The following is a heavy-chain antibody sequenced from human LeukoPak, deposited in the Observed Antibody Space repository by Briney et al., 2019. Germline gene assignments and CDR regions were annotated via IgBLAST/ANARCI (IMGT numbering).Heavy chain of an antibody. J-gene: IGHJ2*01. V-gene: IGHV3-23*01. Sequence: GGFLRLSCAASGFTFTNYVMSWVRQAPGKGLEWVSSISGSVGSTYYADSVKGRFTISRDNSKNTQYLQMNSLRAEDTAIYYCAKVGVGSGVGARNWYFDLWGRGTLVTVSS. CDR1: GFTFTNYV. CDR3: AKVGVGSGVGARNWYFDL. CDR2: ISGSVGST. D-gene: IGHD6-25*01.